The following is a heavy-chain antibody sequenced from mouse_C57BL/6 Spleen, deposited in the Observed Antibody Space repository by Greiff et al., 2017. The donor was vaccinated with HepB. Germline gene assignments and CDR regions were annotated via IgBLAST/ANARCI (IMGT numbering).Heavy chain of an antibody. CDR3: ASNYYGSSYEGFAY. J-gene: IGHJ3*01. D-gene: IGHD1-1*01. CDR2: INPSSGYT. CDR1: GYTFTSYT. V-gene: IGHV1-4*01. Sequence: QVQLQQSGAELARPGASVKMSCKASGYTFTSYTMHWVKQRPGQGLEWIGYINPSSGYTKYNQKFKDKATLTADKSSSTAYMQLSSLTSEDSAVYYCASNYYGSSYEGFAYWGQGTLVTVSA.